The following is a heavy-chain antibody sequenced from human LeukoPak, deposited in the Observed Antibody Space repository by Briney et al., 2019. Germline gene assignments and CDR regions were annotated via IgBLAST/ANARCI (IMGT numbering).Heavy chain of an antibody. V-gene: IGHV1-8*01. CDR1: GYTFTSYD. J-gene: IGHJ6*02. CDR2: MNPNSGNT. CDR3: ARGSRYCSSTSCYKGGYYYYCGMDV. Sequence: ASVKVSCKASGYTFTSYDINWVRLATGQGREWMGWMNPNSGNTGYAQKFQGRVTMTRNTSINTSYMELSSLSYEAPAVYYCARGSRYCSSTSCYKGGYYYYCGMDVWGQGTTVTVSS. D-gene: IGHD2-2*02.